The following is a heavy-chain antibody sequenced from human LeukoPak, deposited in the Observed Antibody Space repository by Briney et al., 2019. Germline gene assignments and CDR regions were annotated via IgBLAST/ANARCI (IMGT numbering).Heavy chain of an antibody. CDR1: GYTFTGYY. D-gene: IGHD3-10*01. CDR2: INPNSGGT. CDR3: ARDSAKNNYYYYMDV. Sequence: GASVKVSCKASGYTFTGYYMHWVRQAPGQGLEWMGRINPNSGGTNYAQKFQGRVTMTRDTSISTAYTELSRLRSDDTAVYYRARDSAKNNYYYYMDVWGKGTTVTVSS. V-gene: IGHV1-2*06. J-gene: IGHJ6*03.